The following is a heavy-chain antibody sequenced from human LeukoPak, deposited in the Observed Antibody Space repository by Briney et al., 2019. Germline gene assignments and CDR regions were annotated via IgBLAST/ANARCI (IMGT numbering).Heavy chain of an antibody. CDR2: INHSGST. J-gene: IGHJ6*02. CDR3: ARGSPGERDDWLLINYYYYGMDV. D-gene: IGHD3-9*01. V-gene: IGHV4-34*01. Sequence: PSETPSLTCAVYGGSFSGYYWSWIRQPPGKGLEWIGEINHSGSTNYNPSLKSRVTISVDTSKNQFSLKLSSVTAADTAVYYCARGSPGERDDWLLINYYYYGMDVWGQGTTVTVSS. CDR1: GGSFSGYY.